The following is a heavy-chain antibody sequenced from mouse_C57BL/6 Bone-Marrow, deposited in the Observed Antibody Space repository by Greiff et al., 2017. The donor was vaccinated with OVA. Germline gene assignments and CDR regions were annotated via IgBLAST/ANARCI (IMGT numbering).Heavy chain of an antibody. Sequence: DVMLVESGGGLVQSGRSLRLSCATSGFTFSDFYMEWVRQAPGKGLEWIAASRNKANDYTTEYSASVKGRFIVSRDTSQSILYLQMNALRAEDTAIYYCARSHWDYYAMDYWGQGTSVTVSS. V-gene: IGHV7-1*01. D-gene: IGHD4-1*01. J-gene: IGHJ4*01. CDR3: ARSHWDYYAMDY. CDR2: SRNKANDYTT. CDR1: GFTFSDFY.